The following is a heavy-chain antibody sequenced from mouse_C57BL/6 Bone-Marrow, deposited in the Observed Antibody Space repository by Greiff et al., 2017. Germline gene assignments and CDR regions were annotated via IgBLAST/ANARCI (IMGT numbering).Heavy chain of an antibody. CDR3: AGGLDGSGAY. J-gene: IGHJ3*01. Sequence: VQVVESGPGLVKPSQSLFLTCSITGFPITSGYYWFWIRQSPGKPLEWMGYIPHSGETFYNPSLQSPISITRETSKNPFFLQLNSVTTEDTAIYYCAGGLDGSGAYGGQGNRVTVSA. D-gene: IGHD2-3*01. V-gene: IGHV12-3*01. CDR2: IPHSGET. CDR1: GFPITSGYY.